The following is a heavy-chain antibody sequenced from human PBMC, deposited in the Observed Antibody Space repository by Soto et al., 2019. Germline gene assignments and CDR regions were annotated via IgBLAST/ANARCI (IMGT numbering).Heavy chain of an antibody. Sequence: GGSLRLSCAASGFTFSTYWMHWVRQAPGKGLVWVSRINSDGSTTTYADSVKGRFTISRDNAKNTLYLQMTNLRAEDTAVYYCARGGVDYWGQGTLVTVSS. D-gene: IGHD4-17*01. V-gene: IGHV3-74*01. J-gene: IGHJ4*02. CDR3: ARGGVDY. CDR2: INSDGSTT. CDR1: GFTFSTYW.